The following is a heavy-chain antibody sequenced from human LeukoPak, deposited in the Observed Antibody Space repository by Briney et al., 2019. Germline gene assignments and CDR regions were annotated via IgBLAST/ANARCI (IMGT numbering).Heavy chain of an antibody. CDR1: GSSINNYS. D-gene: IGHD3-22*01. Sequence: SETLSLTCSVSGSSINNYSWSWIRQSPGRGLEWIGFYYSGSPNYNPSLKSRVTISVDTSKNQFSLRLSSVTAADSAVYYCARLSQTPAYYDTSVYYYLGYWGQGTLVTVSS. CDR3: ARLSQTPAYYDTSVYYYLGY. J-gene: IGHJ4*02. CDR2: YYSGSP. V-gene: IGHV4-59*01.